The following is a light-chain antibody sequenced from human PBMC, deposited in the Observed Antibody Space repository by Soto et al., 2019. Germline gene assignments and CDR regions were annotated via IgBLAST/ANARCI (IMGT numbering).Light chain of an antibody. CDR3: PQINTYPA. Sequence: DLPLTQSPSFLSASVGDRVIITCRASQGIGSYLGWYQQAPGKAPKLLIYGASTLQSGVPSMFSGSGSGTEFTLTISSLQPEDVATYSCPQINTYPAFGGRTKADIK. CDR1: QGIGSY. CDR2: GAS. J-gene: IGKJ4*01. V-gene: IGKV1-9*01.